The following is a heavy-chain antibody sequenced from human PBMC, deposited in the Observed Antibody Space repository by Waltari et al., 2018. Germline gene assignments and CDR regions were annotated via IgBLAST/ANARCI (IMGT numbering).Heavy chain of an antibody. CDR2: ISISRRTI. CDR1: GFTFCSYS. CDR3: ARGDDMITFGGAFDI. J-gene: IGHJ3*02. D-gene: IGHD3-16*01. V-gene: IGHV3-48*01. Sequence: ELQLVESVGGLVQLGGSLRLCCVASGFTFCSYSMTLVRQAPGKGLWRVLYISISRRTIYTADSVKGRFTISRDNAKNSLYLQINSLRAENTAVYYCARGDDMITFGGAFDIWGQGTMVTVSS.